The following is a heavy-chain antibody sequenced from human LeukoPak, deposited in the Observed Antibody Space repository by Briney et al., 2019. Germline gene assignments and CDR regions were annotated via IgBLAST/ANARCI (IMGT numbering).Heavy chain of an antibody. D-gene: IGHD1-26*01. CDR1: GFTFSSYS. J-gene: IGHJ6*03. CDR3: ARALKDLRRRIGGTTTFEYYYYMDV. CDR2: ISRSSGTI. Sequence: WGSLRLSCAASGFTFSSYSMNWVRQVPGKGLEWVSYISRSSGTIYYADSLKGRFTISRDNAKNSLYLQMNSLRAEDTAVYYCARALKDLRRRIGGTTTFEYYYYMDVWGKGTTVIISS. V-gene: IGHV3-48*01.